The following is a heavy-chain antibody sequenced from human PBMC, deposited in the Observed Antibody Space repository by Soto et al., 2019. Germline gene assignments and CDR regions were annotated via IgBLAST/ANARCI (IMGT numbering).Heavy chain of an antibody. CDR2: IYHSGST. Sequence: QLQLQESGSGLVKPSQTLSLTCAVSGGSISSGGYSWSWIRQPPGKGLEWIGYIYHSGSTYYNPSLKSRVTISVDRSKNQFSLKLSSVTAADTAVYYCATRIHHGPGDARNGDVGLFDYWGQGTLVTVSS. CDR3: ATRIHHGPGDARNGDVGLFDY. V-gene: IGHV4-30-2*01. J-gene: IGHJ4*02. CDR1: GGSISSGGYS. D-gene: IGHD7-27*01.